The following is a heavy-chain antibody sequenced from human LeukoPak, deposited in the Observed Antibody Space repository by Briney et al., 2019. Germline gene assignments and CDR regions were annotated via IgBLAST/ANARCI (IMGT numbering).Heavy chain of an antibody. J-gene: IGHJ4*02. V-gene: IGHV3-15*01. CDR3: TTDYCSGGSCSGY. CDR2: IKSKTDGGTT. D-gene: IGHD2-15*01. CDR1: GFTFSNAW. Sequence: GGSLRLSCAASGFTFSNAWMSWVRQAPGKGLEWVGRIKSKTDGGTTDYAAPVKGRFTISRDDSKNTLYLQMNSLKTEDTAVYYCTTDYCSGGSCSGYWGQGTLVTVSS.